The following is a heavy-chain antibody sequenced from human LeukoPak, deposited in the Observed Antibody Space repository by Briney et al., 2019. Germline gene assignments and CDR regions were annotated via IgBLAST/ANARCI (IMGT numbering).Heavy chain of an antibody. Sequence: GASVKVSCKASGYTFTSYDINWVRQATGQGLEWMGWMNPNSGNTGYAQKFQGRVTMTRNTSISTAYMELSSLRSEDTAVYYCATGHSSSPYTTTKQRVPMDAFDIWGQGTMVTVSS. CDR3: ATGHSSSPYTTTKQRVPMDAFDI. J-gene: IGHJ3*02. V-gene: IGHV1-8*01. CDR1: GYTFTSYD. D-gene: IGHD1-1*01. CDR2: MNPNSGNT.